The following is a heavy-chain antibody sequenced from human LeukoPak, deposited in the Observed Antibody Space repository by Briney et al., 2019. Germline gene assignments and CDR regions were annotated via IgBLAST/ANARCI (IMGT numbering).Heavy chain of an antibody. J-gene: IGHJ5*02. CDR2: MNPNSGNT. Sequence: ASVKVSCKASGYTFTSYDINWVRQATGQGLEWMGWMNPNSGNTGYAQKFQGRVTMTRNTSISTAYMELSSLRSEDTAVYYCARGGTMVRGVIPQGFDPWGQGTLVTVSS. V-gene: IGHV1-8*01. CDR3: ARGGTMVRGVIPQGFDP. D-gene: IGHD3-10*01. CDR1: GYTFTSYD.